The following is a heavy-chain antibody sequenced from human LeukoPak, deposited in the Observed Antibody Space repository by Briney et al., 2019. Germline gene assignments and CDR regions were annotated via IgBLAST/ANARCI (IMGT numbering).Heavy chain of an antibody. J-gene: IGHJ4*02. D-gene: IGHD2-2*02. Sequence: GGSLRLSCAASGFTFSSYAMDWVRQAPGKGLQWVAVISYDGSNKYYADSVKGRFTISRDNSKNTLYLQMNSLRAEDTAVYYCARDGPSDCSSTSCYTGYFDHWGQGTLVTVSS. V-gene: IGHV3-30*01. CDR2: ISYDGSNK. CDR1: GFTFSSYA. CDR3: ARDGPSDCSSTSCYTGYFDH.